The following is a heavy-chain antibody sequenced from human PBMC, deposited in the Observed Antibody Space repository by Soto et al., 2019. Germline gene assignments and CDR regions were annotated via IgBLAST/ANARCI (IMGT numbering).Heavy chain of an antibody. Sequence: SATLSLTCADSGNSISSGYYWGWLRQPPGKGLEWIGSIYHSGSTYYNPSLKSRVTISVDTSKNQFSLKLSSVTAADTAVYYCAGAVGCTNGVCYPDASDIWGQGTMVT. CDR3: AGAVGCTNGVCYPDASDI. D-gene: IGHD2-8*01. CDR1: GNSISSGYY. J-gene: IGHJ3*02. CDR2: IYHSGST. V-gene: IGHV4-38-2*01.